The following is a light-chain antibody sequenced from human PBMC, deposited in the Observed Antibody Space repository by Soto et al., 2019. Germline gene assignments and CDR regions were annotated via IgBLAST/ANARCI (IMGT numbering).Light chain of an antibody. CDR3: QQYNSYSRT. CDR1: QSISSW. V-gene: IGKV1-5*01. Sequence: DIQMTQSPSTLSASVGDRVTITCRASQSISSWLAWYQQKPGKAPKLLIYDASSLESGVPSRFSGSGSGTEFPLTISSLQPDDFATYYCQQYNSYSRTFGPGTKVEIK. CDR2: DAS. J-gene: IGKJ1*01.